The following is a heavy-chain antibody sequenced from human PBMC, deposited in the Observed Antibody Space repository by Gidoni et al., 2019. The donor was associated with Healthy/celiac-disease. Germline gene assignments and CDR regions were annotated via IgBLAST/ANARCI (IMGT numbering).Heavy chain of an antibody. CDR1: GGFFSGYY. CDR2: INHRGST. D-gene: IGHD6-6*01. Sequence: QMQLQPWGAGLLKPSETLSLTSAVYGGFFSGYYWRWIRQPPGKGLEWIVEINHRGSTHYNPSIKSRVTISVDTSKNQLSLKLSSVTAADTAVYYFARGEYVLDYWGQGPLVTVSS. V-gene: IGHV4-34*01. CDR3: ARGEYVLDY. J-gene: IGHJ4*02.